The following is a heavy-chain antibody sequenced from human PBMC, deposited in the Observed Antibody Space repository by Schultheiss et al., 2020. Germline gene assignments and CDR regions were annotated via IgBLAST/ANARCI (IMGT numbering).Heavy chain of an antibody. CDR2: IYPGDSDT. J-gene: IGHJ6*02. CDR1: GYSFTSYW. D-gene: IGHD2-2*02. Sequence: GESLKISCKGSGYSFTSYWIGWVRQMPGKGLEWMGIIYPGDSDTRYSPSFQGQVTISADKSMSTASLQWSSLKASDTAMYYCARHPQRADIRYCSSTSCYKPLYYYYGMDVWGQGTTVTVSS. CDR3: ARHPQRADIRYCSSTSCYKPLYYYYGMDV. V-gene: IGHV5-51*01.